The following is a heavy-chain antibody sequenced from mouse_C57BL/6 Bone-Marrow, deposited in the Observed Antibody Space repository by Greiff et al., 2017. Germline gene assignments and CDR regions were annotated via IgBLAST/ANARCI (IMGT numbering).Heavy chain of an antibody. V-gene: IGHV1-80*01. J-gene: IGHJ2*01. CDR1: GYAFSTYW. CDR3: ARDWDYFDY. Sequence: LQQSGASVKISCKVSGYAFSTYWMNWVKQRPGKGLEWIGRIYPGDGDTNYNGKFKGKATLTADKSSSTAYMPLSSLTSEDSAVYFCARDWDYFDYWGQGTTLTVSS. D-gene: IGHD4-1*01. CDR2: IYPGDGDT.